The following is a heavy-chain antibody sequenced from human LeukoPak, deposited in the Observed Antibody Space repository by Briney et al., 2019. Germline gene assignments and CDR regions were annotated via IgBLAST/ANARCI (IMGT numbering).Heavy chain of an antibody. CDR1: GGSFSGYY. V-gene: IGHV4-34*01. CDR2: INHSGST. Sequence: PSETLSLTCAVYGGSFSGYYWSWIRQPPGKGLEWIGEINHSGSTNYNPSLKSRVTISVDTSKNQFSLKLSSVTAADTAVYYCASFGRSRNYYYYYMDVWGKGTTVTVSS. J-gene: IGHJ6*03. CDR3: ASFGRSRNYYYYYMDV. D-gene: IGHD3-10*01.